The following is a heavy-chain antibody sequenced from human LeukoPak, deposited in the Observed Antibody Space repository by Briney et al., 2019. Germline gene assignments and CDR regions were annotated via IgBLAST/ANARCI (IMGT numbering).Heavy chain of an antibody. Sequence: SETLSLTCTVSGGSISSSSYYWGWIRQPPGKGLEWIGYIYYTGSTSYNPSLKSRVTMSLDASKNQFSLELNSVTPADTAVYYCARGGNYWPQWWFDPWGRGTLVSVSS. CDR3: ARGGNYWPQWWFDP. CDR1: GGSISSSSYY. V-gene: IGHV4-61*05. D-gene: IGHD1-26*01. J-gene: IGHJ5*02. CDR2: IYYTGST.